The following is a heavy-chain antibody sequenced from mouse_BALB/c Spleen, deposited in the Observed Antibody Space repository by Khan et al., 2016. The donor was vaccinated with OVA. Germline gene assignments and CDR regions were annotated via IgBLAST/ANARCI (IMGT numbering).Heavy chain of an antibody. D-gene: IGHD2-3*01. CDR2: INYSGST. V-gene: IGHV3-2*02. J-gene: IGHJ4*01. Sequence: EVELVESGPGLVYPSQSLSLTCTVTGYSITSDYAWNWIRQFPGNKLEWMGYINYSGSTNYNPALKSRISITRDTSKNQFFLQLNSVTTEDTATYDCARDGSRYNYAMDYWGQGTSVTVSS. CDR3: ARDGSRYNYAMDY. CDR1: GYSITSDYA.